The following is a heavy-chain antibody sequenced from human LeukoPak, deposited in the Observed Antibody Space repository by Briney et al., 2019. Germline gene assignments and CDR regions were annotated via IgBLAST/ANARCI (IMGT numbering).Heavy chain of an antibody. CDR2: IYYTGST. CDR1: GGSISNYY. J-gene: IGHJ3*02. Sequence: SETLSLTCTVSGGSISNYYWSWIRQPPGKGLEWIGYIYYTGSTKYNPSLKSRVTLPVDSSKTQFSLKLNSVTAADTAVYYCAKSPSWGSGLDAFDIWGQGTMVTVSS. CDR3: AKSPSWGSGLDAFDI. D-gene: IGHD7-27*01. V-gene: IGHV4-59*01.